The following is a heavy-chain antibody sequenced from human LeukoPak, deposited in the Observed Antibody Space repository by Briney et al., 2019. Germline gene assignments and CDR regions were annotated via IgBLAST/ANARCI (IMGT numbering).Heavy chain of an antibody. CDR3: ARDHRKLSSGCDY. V-gene: IGHV3-30-3*01. D-gene: IGHD6-19*01. CDR2: ISYDGSNK. J-gene: IGHJ4*02. CDR1: GFTFSSYA. Sequence: GRSLRLSCAASGFTFSSYAVHWVRQAPGKGLEWVAVISYDGSNKYYADSVKGRFTISRDNSKNTLYLQINSLRAEDTAVYYCARDHRKLSSGCDYWGQGILVTVSS.